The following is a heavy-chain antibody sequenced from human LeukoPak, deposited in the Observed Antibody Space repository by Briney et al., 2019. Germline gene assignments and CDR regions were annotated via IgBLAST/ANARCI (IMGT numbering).Heavy chain of an antibody. Sequence: GGSLRLSCAASGFTFSSYWMTWVRQAPGKGLEWVASIKQDGSDKYYVDSVKGRFTISRDNAKNSVYLQMNSLRVEDTAVFYCARDSGTGGNYWGQGTLVTVSS. CDR1: GFTFSSYW. CDR3: ARDSGTGGNY. J-gene: IGHJ4*02. D-gene: IGHD1-26*01. CDR2: IKQDGSDK. V-gene: IGHV3-7*01.